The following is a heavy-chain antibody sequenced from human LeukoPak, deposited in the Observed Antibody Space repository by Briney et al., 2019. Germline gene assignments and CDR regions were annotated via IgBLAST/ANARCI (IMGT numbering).Heavy chain of an antibody. CDR1: GFTFSSYW. V-gene: IGHV3-74*01. CDR3: ARASTTVPNLLDY. Sequence: QTGGSLRLSCAASGFTFSSYWMHWVRQTPGKGLVWVSRIKGDGSDTLYADSVKGRFTISRGNSKNTLYLQTSSLGVDDTAVYYCARASTTVPNLLDYWGQGALVSVSS. J-gene: IGHJ4*02. CDR2: IKGDGSDT. D-gene: IGHD4-17*01.